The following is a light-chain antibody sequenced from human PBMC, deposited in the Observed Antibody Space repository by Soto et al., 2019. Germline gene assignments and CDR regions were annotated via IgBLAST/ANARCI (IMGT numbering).Light chain of an antibody. J-gene: IGKJ1*01. CDR1: QSITTW. Sequence: DIQMTQSPSTLSASVGDRVTITCRASQSITTWLAWYQQKPGKAPNLLIYDTSTLESGVPSRFSGSGSGTEFTLTISSLQPDDFATYYCQQYNSYPVAFGQGTNVDIK. V-gene: IGKV1-5*01. CDR3: QQYNSYPVA. CDR2: DTS.